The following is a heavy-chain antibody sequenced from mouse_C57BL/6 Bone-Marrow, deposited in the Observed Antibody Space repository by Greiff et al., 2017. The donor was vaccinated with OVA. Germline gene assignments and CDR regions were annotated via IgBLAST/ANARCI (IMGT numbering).Heavy chain of an antibody. Sequence: EVQVVESGGGLVKPGGSLKLSCAASGFTFSSYAMSWVRQTPEKRLEWVATISDGGSYTYYPDNVKGRFTISRDNAKNNLYLQMSHLKSEDTAMYYCASYGPVDYWGQGTTLTVSS. D-gene: IGHD1-2*01. CDR1: GFTFSSYA. CDR2: ISDGGSYT. CDR3: ASYGPVDY. J-gene: IGHJ2*01. V-gene: IGHV5-4*01.